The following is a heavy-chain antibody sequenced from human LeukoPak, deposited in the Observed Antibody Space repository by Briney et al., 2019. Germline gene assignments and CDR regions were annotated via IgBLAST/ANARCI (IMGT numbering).Heavy chain of an antibody. J-gene: IGHJ4*02. CDR1: GGTFSSYA. CDR2: ISAYNGNT. V-gene: IGHV1-18*01. D-gene: IGHD3-3*01. CDR3: ARDLFGIGSTD. Sequence: ASVKVSCKASGGTFSSYAISWVRQAPGQGLEWMGWISAYNGNTNYAQKLQGRVTMTTDTSTSTAYMELRSPRSDDTAVYYCARDLFGIGSTDWGQGTLVTVSS.